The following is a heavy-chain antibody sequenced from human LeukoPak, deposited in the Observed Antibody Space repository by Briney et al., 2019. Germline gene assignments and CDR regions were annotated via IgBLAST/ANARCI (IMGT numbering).Heavy chain of an antibody. Sequence: GGSLRLSCAASGFTFNIYAMSWVRQAPGKGLEWVSAISGSGGSTYYADSVKGRFTISRDNSKNTLYLQMNSLRAEDTAVYYCAKGEVRYRPFDYWGQGTLVTVSS. CDR3: AKGEVRYRPFDY. V-gene: IGHV3-23*01. D-gene: IGHD1-26*01. J-gene: IGHJ4*02. CDR2: ISGSGGST. CDR1: GFTFNIYA.